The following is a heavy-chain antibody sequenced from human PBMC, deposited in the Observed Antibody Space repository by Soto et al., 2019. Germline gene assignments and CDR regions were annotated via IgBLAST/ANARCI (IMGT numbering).Heavy chain of an antibody. V-gene: IGHV1-69*13. J-gene: IGHJ6*02. D-gene: IGHD2-2*02. CDR2: IIPIFGTA. Sequence: ASVTVSCTPSGGTFSSYAISWVRQSPGQGLEWMGGIIPIFGTANYAQKFQGRVTITADESTSTAYMELSSLRSEDTAVYYCARAYTASYYYYGMDVWGQGTTVTVSS. CDR1: GGTFSSYA. CDR3: ARAYTASYYYYGMDV.